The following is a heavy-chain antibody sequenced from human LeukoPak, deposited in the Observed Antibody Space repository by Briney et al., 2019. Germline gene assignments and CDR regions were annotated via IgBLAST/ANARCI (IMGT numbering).Heavy chain of an antibody. J-gene: IGHJ4*02. CDR2: ISWNGASL. D-gene: IGHD5-12*01. CDR3: VKEYASGYDFFDY. Sequence: GGSLRLSCAASGFTFDDYAMYWVWQAPGKGLEWVSYISWNGASLDYADSVKGRFTISRDNAQNSLYLQMNSLRPEDTALYFCVKEYASGYDFFDYWGQGVLVTVSS. V-gene: IGHV3-9*01. CDR1: GFTFDDYA.